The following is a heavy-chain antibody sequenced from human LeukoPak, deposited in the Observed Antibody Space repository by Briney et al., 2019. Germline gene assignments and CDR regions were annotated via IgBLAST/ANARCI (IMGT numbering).Heavy chain of an antibody. Sequence: GGSLRLSCAASGFTFSSYTMSWVRQAPGKGLEWVSAISGSGGSTYYADSVKGRFTISRDNSKNTLYLLMNSLRAEDTAVYYCANSYGNLDYWGQGTLVTVSS. CDR2: ISGSGGST. CDR1: GFTFSSYT. D-gene: IGHD5-18*01. V-gene: IGHV3-23*01. J-gene: IGHJ4*02. CDR3: ANSYGNLDY.